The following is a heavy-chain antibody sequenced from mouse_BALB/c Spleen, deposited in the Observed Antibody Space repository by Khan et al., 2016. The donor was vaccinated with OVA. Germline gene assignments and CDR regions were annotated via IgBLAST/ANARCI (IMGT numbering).Heavy chain of an antibody. V-gene: IGHV1S135*01. CDR2: IDPFNGGT. D-gene: IGHD3-1*01. CDR3: ARGGLGLRADAMDY. J-gene: IGHJ4*01. CDR1: GYSFTSYY. Sequence: EVQLQQSGPELMKPGASVKISCKASGYSFTSYYIHWVKQSHGKSLEWIGYIDPFNGGTSYNQKFKGKATLALDKSSSTAYMHLSSLTSEDSAVYYCARGGLGLRADAMDYWGQGTSVTVSS.